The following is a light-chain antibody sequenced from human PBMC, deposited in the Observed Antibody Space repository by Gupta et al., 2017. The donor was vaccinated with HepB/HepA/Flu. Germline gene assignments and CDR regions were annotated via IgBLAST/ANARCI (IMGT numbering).Light chain of an antibody. CDR1: SSNIGSNY. J-gene: IGLJ2*01. CDR2: RNN. Sequence: QSVLTQPPSISGTPGPRVTISCSGSSSNIGSNYVYWYQHLPGTAPKLLIYRNNQRPSGVPDRFSGSKSGTSASLAISGLRSEDEADYYCSTWDVSLSGRGVFGGGTKLTVL. CDR3: STWDVSLSGRGV. V-gene: IGLV1-47*01.